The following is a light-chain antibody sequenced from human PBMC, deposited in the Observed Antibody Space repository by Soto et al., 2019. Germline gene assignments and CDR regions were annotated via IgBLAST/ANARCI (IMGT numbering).Light chain of an antibody. CDR3: QQYTQSLWT. CDR1: QSVSASQ. CDR2: GIS. J-gene: IGKJ1*01. Sequence: EPVLTQSPGTLSLSRGERATLSCRTSQSVSASQLAWYQQKPGQAPRLLIYGISKRAAGIPDRFTGSGSGTDFTLTIDGLEPEDFAVYYCQQYTQSLWTFGQGTKVDIK. V-gene: IGKV3-20*01.